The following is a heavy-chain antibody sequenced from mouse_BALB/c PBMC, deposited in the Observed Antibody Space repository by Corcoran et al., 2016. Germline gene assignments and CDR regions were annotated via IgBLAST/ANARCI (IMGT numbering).Heavy chain of an antibody. J-gene: IGHJ1*01. D-gene: IGHD1-1*01. CDR3: ARVYGYWYFDV. Sequence: QVQLQQSGAELMKPGASVKISCKATGYTFSSYWIEWVKQRPGHGLEWIGEILPGSGSTNYNEKFKGKATFTADTSSNTAYMQLSSLTSEDSAVYYCARVYGYWYFDVWGAGTTVTVSS. CDR1: GYTFSSYW. V-gene: IGHV1-9*01. CDR2: ILPGSGST.